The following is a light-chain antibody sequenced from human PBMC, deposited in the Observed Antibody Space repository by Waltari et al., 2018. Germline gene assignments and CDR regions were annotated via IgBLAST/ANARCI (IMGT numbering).Light chain of an antibody. Sequence: DIQMTQSPSSVSASVGDRVSLTCRASQDIGNWLAWYQNKPGKAPKLLIYAASKLQSGVPSRFSGHGLGTDFTLTIDSLQPEDFATYYCQQANSFPPGVTFGGGTKVE. CDR2: AAS. CDR3: QQANSFPPGVT. V-gene: IGKV1D-12*01. J-gene: IGKJ4*01. CDR1: QDIGNW.